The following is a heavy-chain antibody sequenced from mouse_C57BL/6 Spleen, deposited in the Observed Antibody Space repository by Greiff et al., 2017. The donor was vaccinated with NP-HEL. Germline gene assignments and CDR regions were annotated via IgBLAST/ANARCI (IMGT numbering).Heavy chain of an antibody. D-gene: IGHD2-1*01. J-gene: IGHJ2*01. V-gene: IGHV1-81*01. CDR1: GYTFTSYG. Sequence: QVQLKQSGAELARPGASVKLSCKASGYTFTSYGISWVKQRTGQGLEWIGEIYPRSGNTYYNEKFKGKATLTADKSSSTAYMELRSLTSEDSAVYFCARGGGNRYYFDYWGQGTTLTVSS. CDR3: ARGGGNRYYFDY. CDR2: IYPRSGNT.